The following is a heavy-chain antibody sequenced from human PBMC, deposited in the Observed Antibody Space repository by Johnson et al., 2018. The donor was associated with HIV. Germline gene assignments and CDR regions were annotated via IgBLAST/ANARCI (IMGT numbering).Heavy chain of an antibody. CDR1: RFTFDDYA. J-gene: IGHJ3*02. CDR2: ISWNSGSI. V-gene: IGHV3-9*01. Sequence: EVQLVESGGGLVQPGGSLRLSCAASRFTFDDYAMHWVRQAPGKGLEWVSGISWNSGSIGYADSVKGRFTISRDNAKNSLYLQMNNLRAGDTAVYYCARGVSMFSSSWLESYAFDIWGQGTMVTVSS. D-gene: IGHD6-13*01. CDR3: ARGVSMFSSSWLESYAFDI.